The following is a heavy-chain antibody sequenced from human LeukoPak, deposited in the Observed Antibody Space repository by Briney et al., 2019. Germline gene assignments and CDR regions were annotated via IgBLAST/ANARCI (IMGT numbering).Heavy chain of an antibody. D-gene: IGHD6-19*01. CDR2: ISGGSVST. Sequence: GGSLRLSCAASGFPFSNHAMSWVRQAPGKGLEWVSSISGGSVSTYYAESVKGRFTIFRDNSKNTLYLQMHGLRAEDTAIYYCAKVRNTSGWLSFDYWGQGTLVTVSS. J-gene: IGHJ4*02. CDR3: AKVRNTSGWLSFDY. CDR1: GFPFSNHA. V-gene: IGHV3-23*01.